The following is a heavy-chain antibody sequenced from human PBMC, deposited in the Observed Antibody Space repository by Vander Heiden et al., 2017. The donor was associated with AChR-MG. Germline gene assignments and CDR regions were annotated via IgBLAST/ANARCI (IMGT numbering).Heavy chain of an antibody. V-gene: IGHV3-49*03. J-gene: IGHJ4*02. CDR1: GFTFGDYA. Sequence: EVQLVESGGGLVQPGRSLRLSCTASGFTFGDYAMSWFRQAPGKGLEWVGFIRSKAYGGTTEYAASVKGRFTISRDDSKSIAYLQMNSLKTEDTAVYYCTRVSYYDSSGPLGYWGQGTLVTVSS. CDR3: TRVSYYDSSGPLGY. CDR2: IRSKAYGGTT. D-gene: IGHD3-22*01.